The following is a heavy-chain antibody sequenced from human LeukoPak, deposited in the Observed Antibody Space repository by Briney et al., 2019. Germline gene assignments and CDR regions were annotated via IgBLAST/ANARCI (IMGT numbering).Heavy chain of an antibody. V-gene: IGHV1-2*04. CDR3: ARGGYDSSGYYSIVNYYYYGMDV. D-gene: IGHD3-22*01. Sequence: GASVKVSCKASGYTFTGYYMHWVRQAPGQGLEWMGWINPNSGGTNYAQEFQGWVTMTRDTSISTAYMELSRLRSDDTAVYYCARGGYDSSGYYSIVNYYYYGMDVWGQGTTVTVSS. CDR1: GYTFTGYY. J-gene: IGHJ6*02. CDR2: INPNSGGT.